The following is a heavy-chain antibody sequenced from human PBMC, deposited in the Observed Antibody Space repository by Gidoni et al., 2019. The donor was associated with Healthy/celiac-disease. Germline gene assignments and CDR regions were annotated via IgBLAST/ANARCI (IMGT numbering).Heavy chain of an antibody. Sequence: QLQLQESGPGLVKPSETLSLTCTVPGGSISSSSYYWGWIRQPPGKGLAWIGSIYYSGSTYYNPSLKSRVTISVDTSKNQFSLKLSSVTAADTAVYYCARHGELKSRRRMHSPPDYWGQGTLVTVSS. V-gene: IGHV4-39*01. CDR2: IYYSGST. J-gene: IGHJ4*02. D-gene: IGHD1-7*01. CDR1: GGSISSSSYY. CDR3: ARHGELKSRRRMHSPPDY.